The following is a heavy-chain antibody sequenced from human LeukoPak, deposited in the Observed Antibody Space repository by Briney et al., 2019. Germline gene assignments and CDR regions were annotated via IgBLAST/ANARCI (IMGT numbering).Heavy chain of an antibody. Sequence: SETLSLTCTVSGGSISSSSYYWGWIRQPPGKGLEWIGSIYYSGSTYYNSSLKSRVTISGDTSKNQFSLKLSSVSAADTAVYYCAGRKAVAGRGWFDPWGQGTLVTVSS. CDR1: GGSISSSSYY. CDR2: IYYSGST. V-gene: IGHV4-39*01. CDR3: AGRKAVAGRGWFDP. J-gene: IGHJ5*02. D-gene: IGHD6-19*01.